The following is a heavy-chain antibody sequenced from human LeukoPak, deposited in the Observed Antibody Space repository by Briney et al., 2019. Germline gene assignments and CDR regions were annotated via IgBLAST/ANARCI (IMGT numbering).Heavy chain of an antibody. CDR1: GYTFTSYA. J-gene: IGHJ4*02. Sequence: ASVKVSCKASGYTFTSYAMHWVRQAPGQRLEWMGWINAGNGNTKYSQKFQGRVTITRDTSASTAYMELSSLRSEDTAVYYCARRRSIAAAAPFDYWGQGTLVTVSS. CDR3: ARRRSIAAAAPFDY. CDR2: INAGNGNT. D-gene: IGHD6-13*01. V-gene: IGHV1-3*01.